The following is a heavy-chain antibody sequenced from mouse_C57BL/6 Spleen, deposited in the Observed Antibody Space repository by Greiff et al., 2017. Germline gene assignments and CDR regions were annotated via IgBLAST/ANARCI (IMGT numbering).Heavy chain of an antibody. Sequence: QVHVKQPGAELVRPGSSVKLSCKASGYTFTSYWMHWVKQRPIQGLEWIGNIDPSDSETHYNQKFKDKATLTVDKSSSTAYMQLSSLTSEDSAVYYCARSGESYAMDYWGQGTSVTVSS. J-gene: IGHJ4*01. CDR2: IDPSDSET. CDR3: ARSGESYAMDY. CDR1: GYTFTSYW. D-gene: IGHD3-1*01. V-gene: IGHV1-52*01.